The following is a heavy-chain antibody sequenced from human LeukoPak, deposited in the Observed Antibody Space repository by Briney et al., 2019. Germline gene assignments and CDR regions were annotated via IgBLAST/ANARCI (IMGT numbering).Heavy chain of an antibody. J-gene: IGHJ6*02. D-gene: IGHD3-9*01. CDR3: VTLLSQTDYYWYGLDV. CDR2: IDIDGGT. Sequence: GSLRLSCAASGFTFNSYDMHWVRQGTGKGLEWVSGIDIDGGTYYPDSVKGRFTISRENARTSLYLQMNSLTAEDTSIYYCVTLLSQTDYYWYGLDVWGRGTTVTVSS. CDR1: GFTFNSYD. V-gene: IGHV3-13*04.